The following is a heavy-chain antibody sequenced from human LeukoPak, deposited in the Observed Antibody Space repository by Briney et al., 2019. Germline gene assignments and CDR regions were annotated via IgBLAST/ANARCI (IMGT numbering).Heavy chain of an antibody. V-gene: IGHV1-8*01. CDR3: ARVPTYYDILTGLYYYYYGMDV. CDR1: GYTFTRCD. D-gene: IGHD3-9*01. CDR2: MNPNSGNT. Sequence: ASVKVSCKASGYTFTRCDINWVRQATGQGLEWMGWMNPNSGNTGYAQKFQGRVTMTRNTSISTAYMELSSLRSEDTAVYYCARVPTYYDILTGLYYYYYGMDVWGQGTTVTVSS. J-gene: IGHJ6*02.